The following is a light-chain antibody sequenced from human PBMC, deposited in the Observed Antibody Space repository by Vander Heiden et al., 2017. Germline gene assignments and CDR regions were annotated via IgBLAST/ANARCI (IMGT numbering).Light chain of an antibody. CDR2: GAS. CDR3: QQYGSSPPWT. Sequence: EILLTQSPRTLSLSPGERATLSCRASQSVSSSYLAWYQQKPGQAPRLLIYGASSRATGIPDRFSGSGSGTDFTLTISRLEPEDFAVDYCQQYGSSPPWTFGQGTKVEIK. J-gene: IGKJ1*01. CDR1: QSVSSSY. V-gene: IGKV3-20*01.